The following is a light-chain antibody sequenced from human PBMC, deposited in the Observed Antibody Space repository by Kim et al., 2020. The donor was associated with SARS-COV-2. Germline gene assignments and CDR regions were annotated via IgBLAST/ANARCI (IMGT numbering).Light chain of an antibody. J-gene: IGKJ5*01. V-gene: IGKV1-33*01. Sequence: ESGGDRVTITYQATQVIRKCLNLYEQRPGKAPQLLIYDVSNLQTGVPSRFSGSGYGTEFTLTISSLQPEDFATYYCQQNDAFPITFGQGTRLEIK. CDR1: QVIRKC. CDR2: DVS. CDR3: QQNDAFPIT.